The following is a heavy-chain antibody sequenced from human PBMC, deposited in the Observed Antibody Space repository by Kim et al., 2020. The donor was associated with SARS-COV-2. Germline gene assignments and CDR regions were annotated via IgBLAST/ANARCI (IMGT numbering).Heavy chain of an antibody. V-gene: IGHV1-3*01. CDR2: INAGNGNT. CDR3: ARDRRVNIYYYYYYMDV. CDR1: GYTFTSYA. D-gene: IGHD3-3*01. Sequence: ASVKVSCKASGYTFTSYAMHWVRQAPGQRLEWMGWINAGNGNTKYSQKFQGRVTITRDTSASTAYMELSSLRSEDTAVYYCARDRRVNIYYYYYYMDVWGKGTTVSVSS. J-gene: IGHJ6*03.